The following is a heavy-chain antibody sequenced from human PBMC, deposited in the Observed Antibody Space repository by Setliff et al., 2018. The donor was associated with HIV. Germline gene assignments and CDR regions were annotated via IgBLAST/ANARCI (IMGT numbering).Heavy chain of an antibody. CDR1: GVTFSDHE. V-gene: IGHV3-72*01. J-gene: IGHJ4*02. Sequence: PGGSLRLSCVVSGVTFSDHELDWVRQAPGKGLEWVGRSKKKGYNYITEDAASVKGRFTISRDDSKNTLFLEMTSLRVEDTAMYYCAQGHYGAWGPGTLVTVSS. CDR3: AQGHYGA. CDR2: SKKKGYNYIT. D-gene: IGHD4-17*01.